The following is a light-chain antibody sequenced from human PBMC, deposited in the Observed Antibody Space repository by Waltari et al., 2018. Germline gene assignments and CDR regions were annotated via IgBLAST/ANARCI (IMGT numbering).Light chain of an antibody. Sequence: SSELTQDPAVSVALGQTVRITCQGDSLRRHYARWYQQKPGQAPKLVIYYENNRPSGIPDRFSGSYSGNIASLTITGAQAEDEADYYCDSRDSSGDHVVFGGGTKLTVL. J-gene: IGLJ2*01. CDR3: DSRDSSGDHVV. V-gene: IGLV3-19*01. CDR2: YEN. CDR1: SLRRHY.